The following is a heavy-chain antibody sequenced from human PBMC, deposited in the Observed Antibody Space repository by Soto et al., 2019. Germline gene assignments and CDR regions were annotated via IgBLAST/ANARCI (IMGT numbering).Heavy chain of an antibody. CDR1: GFTFSIYG. J-gene: IGHJ6*02. V-gene: IGHV3-33*01. Sequence: SLRLFCAASGFTFSIYGIHWVRQAPGKGLEWVAVIWSDGSNKYYADSVKGRFTISRDNSKNRLYLQMNSLRIEDTAVYNSARGRYGMDVCGRGTTGTVSS. CDR3: ARGRYGMDV. CDR2: IWSDGSNK.